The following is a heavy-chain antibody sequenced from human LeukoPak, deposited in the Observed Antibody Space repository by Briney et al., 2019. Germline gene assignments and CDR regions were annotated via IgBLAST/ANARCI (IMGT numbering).Heavy chain of an antibody. J-gene: IGHJ4*02. D-gene: IGHD6-13*01. V-gene: IGHV5-51*01. CDR2: IYPGDSDT. Sequence: GESLKISCKGSGYSFTTYWIAWVPQMPGKGLEWMGIIYPGDSDTRYSPSFQGQVTISADKSISTAYLQWSSLKASDTAMYYCARSHSSSWAIFDYWGQGTLVTVSS. CDR1: GYSFTTYW. CDR3: ARSHSSSWAIFDY.